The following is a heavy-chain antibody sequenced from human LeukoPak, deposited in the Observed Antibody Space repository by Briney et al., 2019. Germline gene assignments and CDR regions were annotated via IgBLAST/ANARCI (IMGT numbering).Heavy chain of an antibody. CDR2: IYYSGST. CDR1: GGSISSSSYY. V-gene: IGHV4-39*07. CDR3: ASVYCSGGSCYFGSSAPFGY. Sequence: SETLSLTCTVSGGSISSSSYYWGWIRQPPGKGLEWIGSIYYSGSTNYNPSLKSRVTISVDTSKNQFSLKLGSVTAADTAVYYCASVYCSGGSCYFGSSAPFGYWGQGTLVTVSS. D-gene: IGHD2-15*01. J-gene: IGHJ4*02.